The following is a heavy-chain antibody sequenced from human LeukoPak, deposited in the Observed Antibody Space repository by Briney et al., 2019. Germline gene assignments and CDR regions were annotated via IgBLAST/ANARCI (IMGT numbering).Heavy chain of an antibody. CDR1: GFTFDDYA. CDR2: ISWNSGSI. CDR3: AREGEALLWSELALDC. J-gene: IGHJ4*02. D-gene: IGHD3-16*01. V-gene: IGHV3-9*01. Sequence: PGGSLRLSCAASGFTFDDYAMHWVRQAPGKGLEWVSGISWNSGSIGYADSVKGRFTISRDNAKNSLYLQMNSLRAEDTAVYYCAREGEALLWSELALDCWGQGTLVTVSS.